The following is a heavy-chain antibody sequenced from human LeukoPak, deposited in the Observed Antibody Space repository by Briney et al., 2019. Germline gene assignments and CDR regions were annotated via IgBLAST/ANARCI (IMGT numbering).Heavy chain of an antibody. CDR2: INWNGGRA. CDR1: GFTLDDYG. V-gene: IGHV3-20*04. J-gene: IGHJ1*01. D-gene: IGHD1-26*01. CDR3: ARDRGGSYMYLQH. Sequence: GGSLRLSCAASGFTLDDYGMSWVRQAPGKGLEWVSGINWNGGRAGHADSVKGRFTISRDNAKNSLFLQMNSLRAEDTALYYCARDRGGSYMYLQHWGQGTLVTVSS.